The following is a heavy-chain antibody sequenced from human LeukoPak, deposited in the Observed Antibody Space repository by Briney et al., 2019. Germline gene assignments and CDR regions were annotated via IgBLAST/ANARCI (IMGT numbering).Heavy chain of an antibody. CDR2: IYPGDSDT. D-gene: IGHD5-24*01. CDR1: GYSFTSHW. J-gene: IGHJ4*02. CDR3: ARHTVEMATIADY. V-gene: IGHV5-51*01. Sequence: GESLKISCKGSGYSFTSHWIGWVRQMPGKGLEWMGIIYPGDSDTRYSPSFQGQVTISADKSISTAYLQWSSLKASDTAMYYCARHTVEMATIADYWGQGTLVTVSS.